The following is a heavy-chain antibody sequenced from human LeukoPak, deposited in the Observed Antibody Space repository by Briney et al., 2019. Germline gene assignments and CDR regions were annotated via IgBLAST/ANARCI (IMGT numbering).Heavy chain of an antibody. D-gene: IGHD6-13*01. CDR3: AKDPAKYSSSWFNYYYYMDV. CDR1: GFTFTRSA. CDR2: ISAGGST. Sequence: GGSLRLSCAASGFTFTRSAMNWVRQAPGKGLEWVSGISAGGSTEYADSVRGRFTISRDNSKNTLFLQMNSLRAEDTAVYYCAKDPAKYSSSWFNYYYYMDVWGKGTTVTVSS. J-gene: IGHJ6*03. V-gene: IGHV3-23*01.